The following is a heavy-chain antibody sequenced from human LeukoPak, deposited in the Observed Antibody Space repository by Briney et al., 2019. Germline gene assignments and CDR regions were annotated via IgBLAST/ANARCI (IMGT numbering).Heavy chain of an antibody. V-gene: IGHV1-2*02. Sequence: ASVKVSCKASGYTFTGYYIHWVRQAPGQGLEWMGWINPTSFGTKYEQKFQGRVTMTRDSSISTDYMELSDLRSDDTAVYYCARFRGSGWYSFDLWGQGTLVTVSS. CDR2: INPTSFGT. CDR1: GYTFTGYY. J-gene: IGHJ5*02. CDR3: ARFRGSGWYSFDL. D-gene: IGHD6-19*01.